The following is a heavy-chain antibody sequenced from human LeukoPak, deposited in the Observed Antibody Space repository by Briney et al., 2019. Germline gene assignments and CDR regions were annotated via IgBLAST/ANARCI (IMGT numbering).Heavy chain of an antibody. D-gene: IGHD3-22*01. V-gene: IGHV4-30-2*01. CDR2: IYHSGST. Sequence: SETLSLTCAVSGGSISSGGYSWSWIRQPPGKGLEWIGYIYHSGSTYYNPSLKSRVTISVDRSKNQFSLKLSSVTAADTAVYYCARALRSGWSSRWFDPWGQGTLVTVSS. CDR1: GGSISSGGYS. CDR3: ARALRSGWSSRWFDP. J-gene: IGHJ5*02.